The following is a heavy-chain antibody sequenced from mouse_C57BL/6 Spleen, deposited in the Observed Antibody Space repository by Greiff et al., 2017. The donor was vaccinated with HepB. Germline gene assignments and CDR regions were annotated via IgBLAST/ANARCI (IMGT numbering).Heavy chain of an antibody. J-gene: IGHJ1*03. Sequence: QVQLQQPGAELVKPGASVKLSCKASGYTFTSYWMHWVKQRPGRGLEWIGRIDPKSGGTKYNEKFKSKATLTVDKPSSTAYMQISSLTSEDSAVYYWERPLYEGYFGYFDVWGTGPSVTVSS. CDR1: GYTFTSYW. CDR2: IDPKSGGT. D-gene: IGHD2-3*01. CDR3: ERPLYEGYFGYFDV. V-gene: IGHV1-72*01.